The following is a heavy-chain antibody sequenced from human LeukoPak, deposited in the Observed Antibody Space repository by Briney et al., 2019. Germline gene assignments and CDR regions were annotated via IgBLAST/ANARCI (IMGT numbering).Heavy chain of an antibody. Sequence: SETLSLTCTVSGGSIRSYYWTWIRQPPGKELEWIGYIYYSGSTNYNPSLKSRVTISVDTSKNHSSLKLSSVTAADTAVYYCARDVYYYDSSHSRAFDIWGQGTMVTVSS. CDR3: ARDVYYYDSSHSRAFDI. V-gene: IGHV4-59*01. D-gene: IGHD3-22*01. CDR1: GGSIRSYY. J-gene: IGHJ3*02. CDR2: IYYSGST.